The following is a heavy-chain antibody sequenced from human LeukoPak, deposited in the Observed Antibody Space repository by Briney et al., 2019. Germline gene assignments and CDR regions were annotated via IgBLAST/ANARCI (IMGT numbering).Heavy chain of an antibody. V-gene: IGHV4-61*02. CDR1: GGSISSGSYY. Sequence: PSETLSLTCTVSGGSISSGSYYWSWIRQPAGKGLEWIGRIYTSGSTNYNPSLKSRVTISVDTSKNQFSLKLSSVTAADTAVYYCARDLGNCRFDPWGQGTLVTVSS. CDR3: ARDLGNCRFDP. J-gene: IGHJ5*02. D-gene: IGHD3-16*01. CDR2: IYTSGST.